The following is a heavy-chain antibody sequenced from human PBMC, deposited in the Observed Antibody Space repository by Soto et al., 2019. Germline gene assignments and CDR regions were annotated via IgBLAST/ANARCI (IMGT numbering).Heavy chain of an antibody. CDR1: GGTFSSYT. D-gene: IGHD2-15*01. CDR3: AREMNRYCSGGSCYQTFFDY. CDR2: IIPILGIA. V-gene: IGHV1-69*04. Sequence: SMKVSCQASGGTFSSYTISWVRKAPGQGVEWMGRIIPILGIANYAQKFQGRVTITADKSTSTAYMELSSLRSEDTAVYYCAREMNRYCSGGSCYQTFFDYWGQGTLVTVSS. J-gene: IGHJ4*02.